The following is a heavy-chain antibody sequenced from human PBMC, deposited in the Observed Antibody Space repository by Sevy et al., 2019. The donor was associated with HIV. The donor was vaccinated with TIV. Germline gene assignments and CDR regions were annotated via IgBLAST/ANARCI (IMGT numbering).Heavy chain of an antibody. CDR2: MNPNNGNT. J-gene: IGHJ4*02. CDR3: ARDPWFGEPNERLTDY. Sequence: ASVKVSCKASGYTFTSFDIKWVRQAPGQGLEWMGWMNPNNGNTGYAQNFQGRVIMTSNISISTAYMELSNLRSEDTAVYYCARDPWFGEPNERLTDYWGQGTLVTVSS. D-gene: IGHD3-10*01. CDR1: GYTFTSFD. V-gene: IGHV1-8*01.